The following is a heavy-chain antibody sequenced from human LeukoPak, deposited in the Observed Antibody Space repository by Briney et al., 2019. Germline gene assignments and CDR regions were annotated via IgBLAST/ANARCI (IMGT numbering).Heavy chain of an antibody. CDR3: VKDSTRLTTVATAFDY. D-gene: IGHD4-23*01. CDR1: GFTFSNYA. J-gene: IGHJ4*02. CDR2: ISGSGGTT. V-gene: IGHV3-23*01. Sequence: KAGGSLRLSCAASGFTFSNYAMSWVRQAPGKGLEWVSVISGSGGTTDYADSVKGRFTISRDNSRDSSKNTLYLQMNNLRVEDTALYHCVKDSTRLTTVATAFDYWGQGTLVTVSS.